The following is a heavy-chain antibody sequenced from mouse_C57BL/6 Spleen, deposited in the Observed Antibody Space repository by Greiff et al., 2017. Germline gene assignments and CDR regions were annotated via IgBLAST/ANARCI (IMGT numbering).Heavy chain of an antibody. V-gene: IGHV1-69*01. J-gene: IGHJ3*01. CDR3: ASGNDYDEGFAY. Sequence: LVESGAELVRPGASVKLSCKASGYTFTDYYINWVKQRPGQGLEWIGEIDPSDSYTNYNQKFKGKSTLTVDKSSSTAYMQLSSLTSEDSAVYYCASGNDYDEGFAYWGQGTLVTVSA. CDR1: GYTFTDYY. CDR2: IDPSDSYT. D-gene: IGHD2-4*01.